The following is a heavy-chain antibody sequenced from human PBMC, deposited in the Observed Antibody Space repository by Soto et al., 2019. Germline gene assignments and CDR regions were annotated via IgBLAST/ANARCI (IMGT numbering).Heavy chain of an antibody. D-gene: IGHD5-18*01. J-gene: IGHJ4*02. Sequence: QLQLQESGPGLVKPSETLSLTCTVSGGSISSSSYYSGWIRQPPGQGLEWVGSIYYSGSTYYNPSLKSRVTISVDTSNSQFSQKLSSVTAADTAVYYCARPYSYGLFDYWGQGTLVTVSS. CDR1: GGSISSSSYY. CDR2: IYYSGST. CDR3: ARPYSYGLFDY. V-gene: IGHV4-39*01.